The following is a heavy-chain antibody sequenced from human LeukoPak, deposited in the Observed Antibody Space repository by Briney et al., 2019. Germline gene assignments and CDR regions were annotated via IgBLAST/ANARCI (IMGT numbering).Heavy chain of an antibody. CDR1: VVTINHYY. CDR3: GRCVDDISDYFAY. J-gene: IGHJ4*02. V-gene: IGHV4-4*07. D-gene: IGHD3-3*02. Sequence: SETLSLTCTVSVVTINHYYWNWIRQPAGKALEWIGHIYSSGVTNYNPSLKSRVTMSLHTSKSQFSLKLATVTAADTAVYYCGRCVDDISDYFAYWGPGSLVTVSS. CDR2: IYSSGVT.